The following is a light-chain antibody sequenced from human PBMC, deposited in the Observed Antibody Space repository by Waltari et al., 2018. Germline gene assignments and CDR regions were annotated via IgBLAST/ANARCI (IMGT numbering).Light chain of an antibody. CDR1: QSVSSIY. V-gene: IGKV3-20*01. Sequence: EIVLTQSPGTLSLSPGESATLSCRASQSVSSIYLAWYQQKPGQAPRLLIYGASSRATGIPGRFSGSGSGTDFTLTISRLEPEDVAVYYCQQFGGSPPHITFGPGTKVDIK. J-gene: IGKJ3*01. CDR2: GAS. CDR3: QQFGGSPPHIT.